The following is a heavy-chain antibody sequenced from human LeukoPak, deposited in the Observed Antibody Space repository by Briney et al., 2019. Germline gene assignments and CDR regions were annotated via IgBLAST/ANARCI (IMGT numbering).Heavy chain of an antibody. D-gene: IGHD4/OR15-4a*01. CDR2: IYYSGST. Sequence: SETLSLTCTVSGASISSDYYSWSWIRQPPGKGRAWIGYIYYSGSTSYNPSLKSRLTISIDTSKNQFSMRLSSVTAADTAVYYCAIKRVQGLDYWGQGTLVTVSS. CDR3: AIKRVQGLDY. CDR1: GASISSDYYS. V-gene: IGHV4-30-4*01. J-gene: IGHJ4*02.